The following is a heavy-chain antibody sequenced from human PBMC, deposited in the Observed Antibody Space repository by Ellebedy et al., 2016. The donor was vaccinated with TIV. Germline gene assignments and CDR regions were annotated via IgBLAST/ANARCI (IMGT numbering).Heavy chain of an antibody. J-gene: IGHJ3*02. CDR2: FDPEDGET. D-gene: IGHD3-22*01. CDR3: ARQGWWNYDSSGYSHDAFDI. CDR1: GYTLTELS. V-gene: IGHV1-24*01. Sequence: ASVKVSCKVSGYTLTELSMHWVRQAPGKGLEWLGGFDPEDGETIYAQKFQGRVTMTEDTSTDTAYMELSSLRSEDTAVYYCARQGWWNYDSSGYSHDAFDIWGQGTMVTVSS.